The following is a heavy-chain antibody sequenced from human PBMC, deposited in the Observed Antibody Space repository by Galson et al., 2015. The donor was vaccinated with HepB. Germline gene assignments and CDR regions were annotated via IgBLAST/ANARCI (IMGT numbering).Heavy chain of an antibody. J-gene: IGHJ5*02. D-gene: IGHD2-15*01. V-gene: IGHV1-2*04. CDR2: INPNSGGT. CDR3: ARGVGGYCSGGSWYNNWFDP. Sequence: SVKVSCKASGYTFTGYYMHWVRQAPGQGLEWMGWINPNSGGTNYAQKFQGWVTMTRDTSISTAYMELSRLRSDDTAGDYCARGVGGYCSGGSWYNNWFDPWGQGTLVTVTS. CDR1: GYTFTGYY.